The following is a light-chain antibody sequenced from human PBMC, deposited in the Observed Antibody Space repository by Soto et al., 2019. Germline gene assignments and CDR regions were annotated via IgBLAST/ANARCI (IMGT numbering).Light chain of an antibody. V-gene: IGLV4-69*01. J-gene: IGLJ3*02. Sequence: QPVLTQSPSASASLGASVRLTCTLSSGHSSYTIAWHQQQPEKVPRYLMTLNSDGSHSKGDGIPDRFSGSSSGAERYLTISSLQSEDEADYYCQTWGTGIRVFGGGTKLTVL. CDR2: LNSDGSH. CDR3: QTWGTGIRV. CDR1: SGHSSYT.